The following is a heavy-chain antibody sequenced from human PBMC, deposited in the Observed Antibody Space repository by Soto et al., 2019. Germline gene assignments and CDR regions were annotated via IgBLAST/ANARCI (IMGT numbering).Heavy chain of an antibody. Sequence: LETLSLTXAVSGYSISSGYYWGWIRQPPGKGLEWIGSIYHSGSTYYNPSLKSRVTISVDTSKNQFSLKLSSVTAADTAVYYCARVASGDSSGYYYALFDYWGQGTLVTVSS. CDR1: GYSISSGYY. CDR3: ARVASGDSSGYYYALFDY. V-gene: IGHV4-38-2*01. J-gene: IGHJ4*02. CDR2: IYHSGST. D-gene: IGHD3-22*01.